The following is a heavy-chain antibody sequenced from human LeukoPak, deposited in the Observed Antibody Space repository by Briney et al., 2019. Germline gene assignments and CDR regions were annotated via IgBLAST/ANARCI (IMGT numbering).Heavy chain of an antibody. V-gene: IGHV3-23*01. CDR3: AKGSMVRGGFDP. D-gene: IGHD3-10*01. CDR2: ISISGGNT. CDR1: GVSFSNYT. Sequence: GESLRLSCAASGVSFSNYTMSWGRQPPPKGLDWVSTISISGGNTYYTDSVKGRFTIYRDNSKSTLYLQMNSLRAEDTAVYYCAKGSMVRGGFDPGCWGTRVIVTA. J-gene: IGHJ5*02.